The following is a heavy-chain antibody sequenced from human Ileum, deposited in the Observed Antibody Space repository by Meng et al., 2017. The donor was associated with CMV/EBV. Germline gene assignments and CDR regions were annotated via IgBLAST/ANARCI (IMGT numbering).Heavy chain of an antibody. D-gene: IGHD1-1*01. J-gene: IGHJ4*02. CDR3: ARDRNWIFDY. Sequence: GESLKISCAASGFTFSSDVMHWVRQASGKGLVWVARISHDGTVTTYVDSVKGRFTISRDNARNTLYLQMNSLRAEDTAVYYCARDRNWIFDYWGRGTLVTVSA. CDR2: ISHDGTVT. V-gene: IGHV3-74*03. CDR1: GFTFSSDV.